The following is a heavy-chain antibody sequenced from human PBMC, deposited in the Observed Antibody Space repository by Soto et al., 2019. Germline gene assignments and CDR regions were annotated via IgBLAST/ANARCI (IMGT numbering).Heavy chain of an antibody. CDR1: GYTFTSYY. D-gene: IGHD3-3*01. CDR3: AIAVKIFGVVPDGYDI. J-gene: IGHJ3*02. CDR2: INPSGGST. V-gene: IGHV1-46*01. Sequence: ASVKVSCKASGYTFTSYYMHWVRQAPGQGLEWMGIINPSGGSTSYAQKFQGRVTMTRDTSTSTVYMELSSLRSEDTAVYYCAIAVKIFGVVPDGYDIWGQGTMVTVSS.